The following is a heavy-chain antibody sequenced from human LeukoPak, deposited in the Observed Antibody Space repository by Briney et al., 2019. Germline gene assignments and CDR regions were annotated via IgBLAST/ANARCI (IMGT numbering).Heavy chain of an antibody. CDR1: GFTFSSYG. V-gene: IGHV3-30*03. CDR3: ARNSGYDPRLWGAFDI. J-gene: IGHJ3*02. CDR2: ISYDGSNK. Sequence: PGGSLRLSCAASGFTFSSYGMHWVRQAPGKGLEWVAVISYDGSNKYYADSVKGRFTISRDNSKNTLYLQMNSLRAEDTALYYCARNSGYDPRLWGAFDIWGQGTMVTVSS. D-gene: IGHD5-12*01.